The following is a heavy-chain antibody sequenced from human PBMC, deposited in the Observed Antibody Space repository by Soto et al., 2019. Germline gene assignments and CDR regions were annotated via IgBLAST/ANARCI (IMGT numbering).Heavy chain of an antibody. J-gene: IGHJ6*03. Sequence: PSQTLSLTCAISGDSVSSNSAAWNWIRQSPSRGLEWLGRTYYRSRWYNDYAVSVKSRITVSPDTSKNQFSLQLTSVTPEDTAVYYCAGTTSHYWYYMDVWGKGTTVTVSS. CDR2: TYYRSRWYN. CDR1: GDSVSSNSAA. D-gene: IGHD1-7*01. V-gene: IGHV6-1*01. CDR3: AGTTSHYWYYMDV.